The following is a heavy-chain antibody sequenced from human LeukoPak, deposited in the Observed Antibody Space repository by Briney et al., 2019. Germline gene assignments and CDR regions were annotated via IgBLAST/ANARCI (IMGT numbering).Heavy chain of an antibody. V-gene: IGHV4-59*01. D-gene: IGHD2-2*01. CDR2: IYYSGNA. Sequence: SETLSLTCTVSGDSISGYYWSWIRQPPGKGLQWLGYIYYSGNANYNPSLKSRDTISVDTSKNQFSLKLTSVTAADTAVYYCARERFSSSPSYYGMDVWGQGTTVTVSS. J-gene: IGHJ6*02. CDR3: ARERFSSSPSYYGMDV. CDR1: GDSISGYY.